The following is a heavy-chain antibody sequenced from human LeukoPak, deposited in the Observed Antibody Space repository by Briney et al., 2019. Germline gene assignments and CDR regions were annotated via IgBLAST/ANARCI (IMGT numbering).Heavy chain of an antibody. CDR2: ISSSSSYI. CDR1: GFTFSSYS. J-gene: IGHJ4*02. Sequence: GGSLRLSCAASGFTFSSYSMNWIRQAPGKGLEWVSSISSSSSYIYYADSVKGRFTTSRDNAKNSLYLQMNSLRAEDTAVYYCAGDVSSSWSPFFDYWGQGTLVTVSS. V-gene: IGHV3-21*01. D-gene: IGHD6-13*01. CDR3: AGDVSSSWSPFFDY.